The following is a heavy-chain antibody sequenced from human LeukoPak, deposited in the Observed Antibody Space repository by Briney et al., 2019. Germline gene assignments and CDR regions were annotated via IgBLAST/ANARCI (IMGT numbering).Heavy chain of an antibody. CDR2: LYPGDSGA. CDR3: ARRGDSYGRFDY. D-gene: IGHD5-18*01. CDR1: GYRFTNYW. J-gene: IGHJ4*02. Sequence: GESLKISCKGSGYRFTNYWIGWVRQMPGKGLEWMGMLYPGDSGARFSPSFQGRVTISVDRSINTAYLQWSSLRASDTAMYYCARRGDSYGRFDYWGQGILVTVSS. V-gene: IGHV5-51*01.